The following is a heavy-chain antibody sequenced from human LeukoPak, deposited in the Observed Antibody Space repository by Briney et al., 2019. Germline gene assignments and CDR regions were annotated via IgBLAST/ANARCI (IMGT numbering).Heavy chain of an antibody. V-gene: IGHV3-48*03. D-gene: IGHD3-10*01. Sequence: GGSLRLSCAASGFTFSSYEMNWVRQAPGKGLEWVSYISSSGSTIYYADSVKGRFTISRDNAKNSLYLQMNSLRAEDTAVYYCARDGYGSGSYYPYYYYGMDVWSQGTTVTVSS. J-gene: IGHJ6*02. CDR2: ISSSGSTI. CDR3: ARDGYGSGSYYPYYYYGMDV. CDR1: GFTFSSYE.